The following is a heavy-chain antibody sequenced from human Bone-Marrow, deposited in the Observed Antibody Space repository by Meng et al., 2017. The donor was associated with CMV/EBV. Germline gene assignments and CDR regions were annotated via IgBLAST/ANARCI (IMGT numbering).Heavy chain of an antibody. J-gene: IGHJ6*02. CDR2: ISSSSSYI. D-gene: IGHD2-2*01. CDR3: ARGCSSTSCYYYYGMDV. CDR1: GFTFSSYA. Sequence: GESLKISCAASGFTFSSYAMSWVRQAPGKGLEWVSSISSSSSYIYYADSVKGRFTISRDNAKNSLYLQMNSLRAEDTAVYYCARGCSSTSCYYYYGMDVWGQGTTVTVSS. V-gene: IGHV3-21*01.